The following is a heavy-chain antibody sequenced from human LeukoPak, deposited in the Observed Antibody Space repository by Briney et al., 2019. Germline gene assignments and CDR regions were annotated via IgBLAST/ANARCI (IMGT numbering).Heavy chain of an antibody. CDR1: VCTFSSYA. J-gene: IGHJ5*02. CDR2: IITIFGTA. V-gene: IGHV1-69*01. D-gene: IGHD1-1*01. CDR3: ARDTPHRLENWFDP. Sequence: SVKVSCKTSVCTFSSYAFSWVRQAPAQGLEWMGGIITIFGTAKYAQKFQGRVTITADESTTTAYMELSSLRSEDTAVYYCARDTPHRLENWFDPWGQGTLVTVSS.